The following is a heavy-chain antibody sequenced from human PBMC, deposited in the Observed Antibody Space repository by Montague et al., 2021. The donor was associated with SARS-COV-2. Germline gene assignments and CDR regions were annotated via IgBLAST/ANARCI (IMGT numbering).Heavy chain of an antibody. Sequence: SETLSLTCTVSGASISLNSHSWGWLRQPPGRGLEWITTVHNTGNSYHNSPLQSRVTISRDTSQRQVSLRLNSMTTADTAVYYCARLPTGFPNWFDTWGQGILVTVSS. V-gene: IGHV4-39*01. CDR1: GASISLNSHS. CDR2: VHNTGNS. D-gene: IGHD3-9*01. CDR3: ARLPTGFPNWFDT. J-gene: IGHJ5*02.